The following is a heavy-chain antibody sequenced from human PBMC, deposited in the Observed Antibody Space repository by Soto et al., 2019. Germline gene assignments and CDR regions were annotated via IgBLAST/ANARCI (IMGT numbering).Heavy chain of an antibody. Sequence: PGGSLRLSCAASGFTFSSYWMHWVRQAPGKGLVWVSRINSDGSTTTYAESVKGRFTISRDNAKNTLYLQMNSLRAEDAAVYYCARSLNSGSTFDPWGQGTLVTVS. CDR1: GFTFSSYW. CDR2: INSDGSTT. V-gene: IGHV3-74*01. CDR3: ARSLNSGSTFDP. D-gene: IGHD6-6*01. J-gene: IGHJ5*02.